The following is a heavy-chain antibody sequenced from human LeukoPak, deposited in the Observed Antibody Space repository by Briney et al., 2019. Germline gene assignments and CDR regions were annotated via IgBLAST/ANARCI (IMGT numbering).Heavy chain of an antibody. CDR2: IDPSDSYT. D-gene: IGHD2-15*01. Sequence: ESLKTPCNGSGYSFTSYWNSWVRQMPGKGLEWLVRIDPSDSYTNYSPSFQGHVTISADKSISTAYLQWSSLKASDTAMYYGAGLDWSGGSCAPEVSWGQGTLVTVSS. V-gene: IGHV5-10-1*01. CDR3: AGLDWSGGSCAPEVS. J-gene: IGHJ4*01. CDR1: GYSFTSYW.